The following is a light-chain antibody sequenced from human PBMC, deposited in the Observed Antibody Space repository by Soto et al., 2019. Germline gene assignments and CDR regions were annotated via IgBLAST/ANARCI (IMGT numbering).Light chain of an antibody. CDR1: SSDVGAYDY. J-gene: IGLJ7*01. Sequence: SALTQPASVSGSPGHSITISCTGTSSDVGAYDYVSWYQQHPGKAPKLMISEVSNRPSGVSDRFSGSKSGNTASLTISGLQADDEADYYCSSYTSSNTWVFGGGTQLTVL. CDR3: SSYTSSNTWV. V-gene: IGLV2-14*01. CDR2: EVS.